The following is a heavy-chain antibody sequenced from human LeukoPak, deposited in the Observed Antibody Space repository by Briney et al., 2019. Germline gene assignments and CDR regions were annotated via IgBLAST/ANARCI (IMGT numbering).Heavy chain of an antibody. CDR2: INPNSGGT. D-gene: IGHD2-15*01. CDR1: GSTFTGYY. Sequence: ASVKVSCKASGSTFTGYYVHWVRQAPGQGLEWMGWINPNSGGTNYAQKFQGRVTMTRDTSISTAYMELSRLRSDDTAVYYCARERTLTSCYDYWGQGTLVTVSS. J-gene: IGHJ4*02. V-gene: IGHV1-2*02. CDR3: ARERTLTSCYDY.